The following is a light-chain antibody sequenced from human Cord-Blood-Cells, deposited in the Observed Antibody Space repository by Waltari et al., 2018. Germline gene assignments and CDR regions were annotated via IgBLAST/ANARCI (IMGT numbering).Light chain of an antibody. CDR2: DVS. J-gene: IGLJ1*01. Sequence: SALTQPASVSRSPGHSITISCTGTSRHVGGYNSVSWYQQHPSQAPKLMIDDVSNRPSGVSNRFSGSKSGNTASLTISGLQAEDEADYYCSSYTSSSTLVFGTGTKVTVL. CDR3: SSYTSSSTLV. CDR1: SRHVGGYNS. V-gene: IGLV2-14*01.